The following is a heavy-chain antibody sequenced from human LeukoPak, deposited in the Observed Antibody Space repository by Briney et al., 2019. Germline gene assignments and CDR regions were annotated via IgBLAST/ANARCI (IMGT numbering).Heavy chain of an antibody. D-gene: IGHD6-19*01. CDR3: AKPFGSGFYYFDY. CDR2: INTEGSST. J-gene: IGHJ4*02. CDR1: GFTFKSYW. Sequence: PGGSLTLSSAPSGFTFKSYWMHWVSQPAGKGMVWVSRINTEGSSTIYAEAVKGRFTISRDNAKNTLYLQINTLRAEDTAVYYCAKPFGSGFYYFDYGGQGTLVSVSS. V-gene: IGHV3-74*01.